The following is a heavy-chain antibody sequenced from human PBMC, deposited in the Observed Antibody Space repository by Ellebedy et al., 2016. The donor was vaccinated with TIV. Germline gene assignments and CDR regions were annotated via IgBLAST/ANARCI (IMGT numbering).Heavy chain of an antibody. D-gene: IGHD1-26*01. V-gene: IGHV3-21*06. CDR3: ARSGELDS. CDR1: GISLRSYA. CDR2: ISSTGYYI. J-gene: IGHJ4*02. Sequence: PGGSLRLSCAASGISLRSYAMSWVRQAPGKGLEWVSSISSTGYYIYYADSLKGRFTISRDDARNSLYLQMDSLRAEDTAVYYCARSGELDSWGQGTLVTVSS.